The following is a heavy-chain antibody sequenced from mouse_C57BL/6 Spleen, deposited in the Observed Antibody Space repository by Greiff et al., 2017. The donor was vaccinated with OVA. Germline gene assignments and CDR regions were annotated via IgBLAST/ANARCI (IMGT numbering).Heavy chain of an antibody. CDR3: ARWDGSSYDAMDY. CDR2: IYPGDGDT. CDR1: GYAFSSSW. Sequence: VHLVESGPELVKPGASVKISCTASGYAFSSSWMNWVKQRPGKGLEWIGRIYPGDGDTNYNGKFKGKATLTADKSSSTAYMQLSSLTSEDSAVYFCARWDGSSYDAMDYWGQGTSVTVSS. D-gene: IGHD1-1*01. J-gene: IGHJ4*01. V-gene: IGHV1-82*01.